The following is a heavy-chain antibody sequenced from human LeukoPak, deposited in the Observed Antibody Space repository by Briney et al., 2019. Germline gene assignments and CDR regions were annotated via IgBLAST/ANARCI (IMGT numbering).Heavy chain of an antibody. J-gene: IGHJ4*02. CDR1: GGSISSYY. Sequence: SETLSLTCTVSGGSISSYYWSWIRQPPGKGLEWIGYIYYSGSTNYNPSLKSRVTISVDTSKNQFSLKLSSVTAADTAAYYCARDWTGGDYGLDYWGQGTLVTVSS. D-gene: IGHD4-17*01. CDR2: IYYSGST. V-gene: IGHV4-59*12. CDR3: ARDWTGGDYGLDY.